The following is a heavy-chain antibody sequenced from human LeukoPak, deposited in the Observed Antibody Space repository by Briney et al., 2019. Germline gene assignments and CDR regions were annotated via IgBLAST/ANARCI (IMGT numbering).Heavy chain of an antibody. CDR1: GFTVSSNY. CDR2: INHSGST. D-gene: IGHD5-18*01. Sequence: GSLRLSCAASGFTVSSNYMSWVRQAPGKGLEWIGEINHSGSTNYNPSLKSRVTISVDTSKNQFSLKLSSVTAADTAVYYCAREAGGSYGYWYYYYYYYMDVWGKGTTVTVSS. V-gene: IGHV4-34*01. CDR3: AREAGGSYGYWYYYYYYYMDV. J-gene: IGHJ6*03.